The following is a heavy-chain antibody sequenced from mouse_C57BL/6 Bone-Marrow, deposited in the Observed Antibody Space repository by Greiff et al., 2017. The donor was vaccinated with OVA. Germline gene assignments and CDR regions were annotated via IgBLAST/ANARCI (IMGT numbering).Heavy chain of an antibody. V-gene: IGHV7-1*01. Sequence: DVMLVESGGGLVQSGRSLRLSCATSGFTFSDFYMEWVRQAPGKGLEWIAASRNKAHDYTTEYSASVKGRFIVSRDTSQSILYLQMNALRAEDTAIYYCARDNWDWYFDVWGTGTTVTVSS. CDR1: GFTFSDFY. CDR2: SRNKAHDYTT. D-gene: IGHD4-1*01. J-gene: IGHJ1*03. CDR3: ARDNWDWYFDV.